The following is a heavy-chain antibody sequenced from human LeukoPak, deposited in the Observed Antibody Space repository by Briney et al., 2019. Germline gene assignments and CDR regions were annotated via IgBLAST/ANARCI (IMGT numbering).Heavy chain of an antibody. CDR2: INPNSGGT. J-gene: IGHJ6*02. V-gene: IGHV1-2*02. CDR3: ARDGYRSGGSCYAYYYYYGMDV. CDR1: GYTFTGYY. D-gene: IGHD2-15*01. Sequence: ASVKVSCKASGYTFTGYYMHWVRQAPGQGLEWMGWINPNSGGTNYAQKFQGRVTMTRDTSISTAYMELSRLRSDDTAVYYCARDGYRSGGSCYAYYYYYGMDVWGQGTTVTVSS.